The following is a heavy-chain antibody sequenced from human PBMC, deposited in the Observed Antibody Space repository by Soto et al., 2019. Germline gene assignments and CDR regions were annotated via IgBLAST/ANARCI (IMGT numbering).Heavy chain of an antibody. V-gene: IGHV1-8*01. CDR3: ARIVTYYDFWSGYYTGLKGDYYYYMDV. CDR2: MNPNSGNT. D-gene: IGHD3-3*01. J-gene: IGHJ6*03. Sequence: ASVKVSCKASGYTFTSYDINWVRQATGQGLEWMGWMNPNSGNTGYAQKFQGRVTMTRNTSISTAYMELSSLRSEDTAVYYCARIVTYYDFWSGYYTGLKGDYYYYMDVRGKGTTVTVSS. CDR1: GYTFTSYD.